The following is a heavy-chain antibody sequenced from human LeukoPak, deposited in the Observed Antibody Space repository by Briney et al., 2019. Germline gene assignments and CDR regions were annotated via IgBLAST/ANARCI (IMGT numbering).Heavy chain of an antibody. CDR2: FYTSGST. V-gene: IGHV4-4*07. CDR1: GGSISSYY. Sequence: PSETLSLTCTVSGGSISSYYWSWIRQPAGKGLEWIGRFYTSGSTNYNPSLKSRDTMSVDTSKNQFSLKLTSVTAADTDVYSCARDRGEYSSSSAYYSYYYMDVWGKGTTVTVSS. CDR3: ARDRGEYSSSSAYYSYYYMDV. D-gene: IGHD6-6*01. J-gene: IGHJ6*03.